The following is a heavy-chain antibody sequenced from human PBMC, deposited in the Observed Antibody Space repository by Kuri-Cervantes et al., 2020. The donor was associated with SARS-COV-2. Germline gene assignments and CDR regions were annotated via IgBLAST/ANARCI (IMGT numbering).Heavy chain of an antibody. Sequence: ASVKVSCKASGYTFTSYGISWVRQAPGQGLEWMGWISAYNGNTNYAQKLQGRVTMTTDTSTSTAYMELRSLRSDATAVYYCARDHNPDYDFWSGYYRGYYYYYGMDVWGQGTAVTVSS. CDR3: ARDHNPDYDFWSGYYRGYYYYYGMDV. J-gene: IGHJ6*02. D-gene: IGHD3-3*01. V-gene: IGHV1-18*01. CDR1: GYTFTSYG. CDR2: ISAYNGNT.